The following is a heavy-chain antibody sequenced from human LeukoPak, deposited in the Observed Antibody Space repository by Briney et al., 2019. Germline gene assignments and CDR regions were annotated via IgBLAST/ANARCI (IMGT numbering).Heavy chain of an antibody. V-gene: IGHV1-2*02. CDR2: INPNSGGT. CDR3: ARMTTVTPFDY. CDR1: GYTFTGYY. D-gene: IGHD4-17*01. Sequence: GASVKVSCKASGYTFTGYYMHWVRQAPGQGLEWMGWINPNSGGTSYAQKFQGRVTMTRDTSTSTVYMELSSLRSDDTAVYYCARMTTVTPFDYWGQGTLVTVSS. J-gene: IGHJ4*02.